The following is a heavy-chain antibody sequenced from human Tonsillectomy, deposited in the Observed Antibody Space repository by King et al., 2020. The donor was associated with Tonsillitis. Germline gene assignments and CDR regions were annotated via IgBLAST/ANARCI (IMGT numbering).Heavy chain of an antibody. CDR2: ISGRGNFT. CDR1: GFTFSSYA. CDR3: AKGHPTTMATVGAFDI. D-gene: IGHD4-23*01. V-gene: IGHV3-23*04. J-gene: IGHJ3*02. Sequence: VQLVESGGGLVQPGGSLRLSCAASGFTFSSYAMTWVRQAPGKGLDWVSSISGRGNFTYCADSVKGLFTISRDNSKNTLYLQMNTLRAEYTTVYYCAKGHPTTMATVGAFDIWGQGTMVTVSS.